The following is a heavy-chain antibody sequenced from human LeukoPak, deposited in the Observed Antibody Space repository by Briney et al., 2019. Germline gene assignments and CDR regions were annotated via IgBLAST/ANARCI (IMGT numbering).Heavy chain of an antibody. D-gene: IGHD5-24*01. Sequence: SETLSLTCTVFDDSLNNYYWNWIRQPPGKGLEWIGYIYYSGHTNYNPSLNSRVAISIDTSKNQFSLKLNSLTAADKAVYYCARATWNGYMFDYWGQGSLVTVTS. J-gene: IGHJ4*02. CDR3: ARATWNGYMFDY. CDR2: IYYSGHT. CDR1: DDSLNNYY. V-gene: IGHV4-59*01.